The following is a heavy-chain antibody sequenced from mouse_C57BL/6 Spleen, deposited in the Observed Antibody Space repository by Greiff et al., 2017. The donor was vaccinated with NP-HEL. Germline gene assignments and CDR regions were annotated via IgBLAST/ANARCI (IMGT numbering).Heavy chain of an antibody. D-gene: IGHD3-3*01. J-gene: IGHJ3*01. V-gene: IGHV3-1*01. Sequence: EVKLQESGPGMVKPSQSLSLTCTVTGYSITSGYDWHWIRHFPGNKLEWMGYISYSGSTNYNPSLKSRISITHDTSKNHFFLKLNSVTTEDTATYYCAREDMNAFFAYWGQGTLVTVSA. CDR1: GYSITSGYD. CDR3: AREDMNAFFAY. CDR2: ISYSGST.